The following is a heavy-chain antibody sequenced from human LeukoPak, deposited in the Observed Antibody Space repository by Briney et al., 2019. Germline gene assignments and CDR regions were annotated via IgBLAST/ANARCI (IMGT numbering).Heavy chain of an antibody. Sequence: GGSLRLSCAASGFTFSDYWMSWVRQAPGKGLEWVANIKQDGSAKYYVDSVKGRFTISRDNAKNSLYLQMNRLRDDDTAVYYCARLSYDSGTHYTVYKYWGQGTLVTVSS. D-gene: IGHD3-10*01. CDR3: ARLSYDSGTHYTVYKY. CDR2: IKQDGSAK. J-gene: IGHJ4*02. CDR1: GFTFSDYW. V-gene: IGHV3-7*01.